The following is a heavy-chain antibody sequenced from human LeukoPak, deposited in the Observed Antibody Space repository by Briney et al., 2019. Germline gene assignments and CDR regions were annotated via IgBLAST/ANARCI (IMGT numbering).Heavy chain of an antibody. CDR1: GFIVSRNY. CDR3: ARDITTNWFDP. Sequence: GGSLRLSCAASGFIVSRNYMSWVRQAPGKELEWVSVLYSGGSTYYADSVKGRFTISRDNSKNTLYLQMNSLRAEDTAVYFCARDITTNWFDPWGQGTLVTVSS. V-gene: IGHV3-53*01. CDR2: LYSGGST. D-gene: IGHD1-14*01. J-gene: IGHJ5*02.